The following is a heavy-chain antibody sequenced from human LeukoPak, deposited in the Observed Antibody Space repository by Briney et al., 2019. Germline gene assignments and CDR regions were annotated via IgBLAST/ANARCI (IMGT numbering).Heavy chain of an antibody. CDR2: IYYSGST. D-gene: IGHD4-17*01. Sequence: PSETLSLTCTVSGGSISSYYWSWIRQPPGKGLEWIGYIYYSGSTKYNSSLKSRVTISVDTSKNQFSLKLSSVTAADTAVYYCARDGGDEILDYWGQGTLVTVSS. CDR1: GGSISSYY. CDR3: ARDGGDEILDY. V-gene: IGHV4-59*01. J-gene: IGHJ4*02.